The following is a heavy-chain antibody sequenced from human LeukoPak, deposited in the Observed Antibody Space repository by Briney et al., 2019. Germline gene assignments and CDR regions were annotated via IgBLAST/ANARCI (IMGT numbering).Heavy chain of an antibody. V-gene: IGHV1-2*02. D-gene: IGHD2-2*01. CDR3: ARAPECSSTSCRSNNWFDP. CDR2: INPNSGGT. Sequence: ASVKVSCKASGYTFTGYYMHWVRQAPGQGLEWMGWINPNSGGTNYAQKFQGRVTMTRDTSISTAYMELSRLRSDDTAAYYCARAPECSSTSCRSNNWFDPWGQGTLVTVSS. CDR1: GYTFTGYY. J-gene: IGHJ5*02.